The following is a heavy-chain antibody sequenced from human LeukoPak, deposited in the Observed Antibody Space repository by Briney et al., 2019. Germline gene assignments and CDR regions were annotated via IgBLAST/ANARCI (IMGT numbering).Heavy chain of an antibody. CDR1: GVSISSFY. CDR3: ARGDRAVAGAWGWFDP. J-gene: IGHJ5*02. Sequence: ASETLSLTCTVSGVSISSFYWSWVRQSAGKGLEWIGRIYSTGNTNYNPSLRSRVTMSVATSRTQFSLKLRSVTAADTAVYYCARGDRAVAGAWGWFDPWGQGTLVTVSS. CDR2: IYSTGNT. V-gene: IGHV4-4*07. D-gene: IGHD6-19*01.